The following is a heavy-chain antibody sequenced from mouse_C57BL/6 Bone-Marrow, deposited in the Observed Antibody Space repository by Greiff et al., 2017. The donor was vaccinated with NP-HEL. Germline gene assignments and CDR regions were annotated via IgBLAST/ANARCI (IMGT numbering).Heavy chain of an antibody. J-gene: IGHJ1*03. CDR3: ARSCNYWYFDV. CDR2: INPSSGYT. CDR1: GYTFTSYT. Sequence: VQLVESGAELARPGASVKMSCKASGYTFTSYTMHWVKQRPGQGLEWIGYINPSSGYTKYNQKFKDKATLTADKSSSTAYMQLSSLTSEDSAVYYWARSCNYWYFDVWGTGTTVTVSS. V-gene: IGHV1-4*01.